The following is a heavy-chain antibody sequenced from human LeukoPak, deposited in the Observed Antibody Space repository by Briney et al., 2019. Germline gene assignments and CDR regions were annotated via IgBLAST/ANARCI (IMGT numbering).Heavy chain of an antibody. J-gene: IGHJ6*02. D-gene: IGHD6-6*01. Sequence: GRSLRLSCAASGFTFSSYGMHWVRQAPGKGLEWVAVISYDGSNKYYADSVKGRFTISRDNSKNTLYLQMNSLRVEDTAVYYCAKDERYSSSSGYYGMDVWGQGTTVTVSS. CDR2: ISYDGSNK. CDR3: AKDERYSSSSGYYGMDV. V-gene: IGHV3-30*18. CDR1: GFTFSSYG.